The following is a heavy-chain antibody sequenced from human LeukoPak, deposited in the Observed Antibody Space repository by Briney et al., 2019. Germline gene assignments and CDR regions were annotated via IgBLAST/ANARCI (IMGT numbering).Heavy chain of an antibody. J-gene: IGHJ4*02. CDR1: GGTFSSYA. Sequence: SVKVSCKASGGTFSSYAISWVRQAPGQGLEWMGGIIPIFGTANYAQKFQGRVTIIADKSTSTAYMELSSLRSEDTAVYYCATDYDYVWGSYRYTRYWGQGTLVTVSS. D-gene: IGHD3-16*02. V-gene: IGHV1-69*06. CDR2: IIPIFGTA. CDR3: ATDYDYVWGSYRYTRY.